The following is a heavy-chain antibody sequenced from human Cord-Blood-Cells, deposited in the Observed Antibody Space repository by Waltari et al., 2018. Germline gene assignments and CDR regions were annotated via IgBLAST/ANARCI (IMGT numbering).Heavy chain of an antibody. CDR3: ARHVKGIRHWYFDL. V-gene: IGHV4-34*01. Sequence: QVQLQQWGAGLLKPSETLSLTCAVYGGSFRGYYWSWIRQPPGKGLEWIGEINHSGSTNYNPSLKSRVTISVDTSKNQFSLKLSSVTAADTAVYYCARHVKGIRHWYFDLWGRGILVTVSS. CDR2: INHSGST. J-gene: IGHJ2*01. CDR1: GGSFRGYY.